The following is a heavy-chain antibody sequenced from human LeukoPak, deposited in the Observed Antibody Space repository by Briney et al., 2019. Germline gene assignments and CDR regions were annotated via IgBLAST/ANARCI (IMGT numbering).Heavy chain of an antibody. CDR2: INHSGST. Sequence: PSETLSLTCAVYGGSFSGYYWSWIRQPPGKGLEWIGEINHSGSTNYNPSLKSRVTISVDTSKNQFSLKLSSVTAADTAVYYCARHAYIAAAYFDYWGQGTLVTVSS. D-gene: IGHD6-13*01. CDR3: ARHAYIAAAYFDY. V-gene: IGHV4-34*01. CDR1: GGSFSGYY. J-gene: IGHJ4*02.